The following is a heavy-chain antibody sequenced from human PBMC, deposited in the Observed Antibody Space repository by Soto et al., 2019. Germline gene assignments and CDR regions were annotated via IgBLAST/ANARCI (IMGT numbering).Heavy chain of an antibody. D-gene: IGHD6-13*01. CDR1: GFTFSNAW. Sequence: EVQLVESGGGLVKPGGSLRLSCAASGFTFSNAWMNWVRQAPGKGLEWVGRIKSKTDGGTTDYAAPVKGRFTISRDDSKNTLYLQMNSLKTEDTAVYYCTTRGWGYSSSWASNYGMDVWGQGTTVTVSS. CDR3: TTRGWGYSSSWASNYGMDV. CDR2: IKSKTDGGTT. J-gene: IGHJ6*02. V-gene: IGHV3-15*07.